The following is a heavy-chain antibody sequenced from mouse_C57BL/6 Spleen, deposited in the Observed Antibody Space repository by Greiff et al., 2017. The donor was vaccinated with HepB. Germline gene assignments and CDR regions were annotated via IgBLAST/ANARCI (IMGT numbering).Heavy chain of an antibody. V-gene: IGHV1-76*01. Sequence: VQLQQSGAELVRPGASVKLSCKASGYTFTDYYINWVKQRPGQGLEWIARIYPGSGNTYYNEKFKGKATLTAEKSSSTAYMQLSSLTSEDSAVYFCARGPTADYWGQGTTLTVSS. D-gene: IGHD1-2*01. CDR3: ARGPTADY. J-gene: IGHJ2*01. CDR2: IYPGSGNT. CDR1: GYTFTDYY.